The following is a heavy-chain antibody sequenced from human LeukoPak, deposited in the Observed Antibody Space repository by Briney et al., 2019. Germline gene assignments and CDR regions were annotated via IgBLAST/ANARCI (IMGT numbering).Heavy chain of an antibody. J-gene: IGHJ4*02. Sequence: SVKVSCKASGGTFSSYAISWVRQAPGQGLEWMGRIIPILGIANYAQKFQGRVTITADESTSTAYMELSSLRSEDTAVYYCARGGHVPYSSSYDAQYYFDYWGQGTLVTVSS. CDR1: GGTFSSYA. CDR3: ARGGHVPYSSSYDAQYYFDY. V-gene: IGHV1-69*04. CDR2: IIPILGIA. D-gene: IGHD6-13*01.